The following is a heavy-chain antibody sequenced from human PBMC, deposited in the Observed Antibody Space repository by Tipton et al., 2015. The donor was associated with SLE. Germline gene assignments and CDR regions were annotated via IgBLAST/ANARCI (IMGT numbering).Heavy chain of an antibody. V-gene: IGHV4-4*02. J-gene: IGHJ3*01. CDR1: GASISGSSW. D-gene: IGHD3-3*01. CDR2: IYHSGSTTYT. CDR3: ARALPFNYDFWSGYSTDPFDV. Sequence: TLSLTCAVSGASISGSSWWSWVRQPPGKGLEWIGEIYHSGSTTYTNYNPSLKRRVTISVDTSKNQFSLKLTSVTAADTAVYYCARALPFNYDFWSGYSTDPFDVWGQGTMVTVSS.